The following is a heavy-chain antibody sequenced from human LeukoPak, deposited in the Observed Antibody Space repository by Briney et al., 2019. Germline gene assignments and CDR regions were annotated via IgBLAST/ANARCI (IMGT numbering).Heavy chain of an antibody. CDR3: AYSLSTIFGVVISGDNWFDP. CDR2: IIPIFGTA. D-gene: IGHD3-3*01. J-gene: IGHJ5*02. V-gene: IGHV1-69*05. CDR1: GGTFSSYA. Sequence: ASVKGSCKASGGTFSSYAISWVRPAPGQGLEWMGGIIPIFGTANYAQKFQGRVTITTDESTSTAYMELSSLRSEDTAVYYCAYSLSTIFGVVISGDNWFDPWGQGTLVTVSS.